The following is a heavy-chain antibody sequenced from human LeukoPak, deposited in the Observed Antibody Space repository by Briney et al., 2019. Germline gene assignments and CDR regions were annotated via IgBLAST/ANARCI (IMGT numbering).Heavy chain of an antibody. CDR3: ARVREYSSSWYYYYGMDV. J-gene: IGHJ6*02. V-gene: IGHV3-64D*06. CDR2: ISSNGGST. CDR1: GFTFSSYA. D-gene: IGHD6-13*01. Sequence: GGSLRLSCSASGFTFSSYAMHWVRQAPGKGLEYVSAISSNGGSTYYADSVKGRFTISRDNSKNTLYLQMSSLRAEDTAVYYCARVREYSSSWYYYYGMDVWGQGTTVTVSS.